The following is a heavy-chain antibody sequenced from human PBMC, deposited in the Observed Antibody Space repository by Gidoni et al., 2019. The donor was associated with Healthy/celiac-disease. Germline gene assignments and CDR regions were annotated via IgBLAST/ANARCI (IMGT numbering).Heavy chain of an antibody. D-gene: IGHD4-17*01. CDR2: IKQDGSEK. V-gene: IGHV3-7*01. CDR3: ARDMVDPVTTVTTLHSSWFDP. Sequence: EVQLVESGGGLVQPGGSLSLSCAAFGFTFSSYWMSLVRQDPGKGLEWVANIKQDGSEKYYVDSVKGRFTISRDNAKNSLYLQMNSLRAEDTAVYYCARDMVDPVTTVTTLHSSWFDPWGQGTLVTVSS. CDR1: GFTFSSYW. J-gene: IGHJ5*02.